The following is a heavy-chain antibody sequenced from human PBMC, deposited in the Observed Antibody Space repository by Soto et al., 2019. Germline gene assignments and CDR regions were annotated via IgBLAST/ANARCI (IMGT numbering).Heavy chain of an antibody. Sequence: ASVKVSCKASGYTFTSYGISWVRQAPGQGLEWMGWISAYNGNTNYAQKLQGRVTMTTDTSTSTAYMELRSLRSDDTAVYYCARSYYYDSSAHTETAFDIWGQGTMVTVSS. V-gene: IGHV1-18*01. CDR1: GYTFTSYG. J-gene: IGHJ3*02. CDR2: ISAYNGNT. D-gene: IGHD3-22*01. CDR3: ARSYYYDSSAHTETAFDI.